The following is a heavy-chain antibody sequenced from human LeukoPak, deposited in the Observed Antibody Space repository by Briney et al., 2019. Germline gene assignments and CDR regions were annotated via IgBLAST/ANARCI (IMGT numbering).Heavy chain of an antibody. D-gene: IGHD2-8*01. CDR2: IQYDGSNQ. Sequence: GSLRLSCAASPFTFSSYGMHWVRQAPGKGLEWVAYIQYDGSNQQYADSVKGRFSISRDSSKNILYLQMNSLRAEDTAVYYCAKDRCSNGVGCYYYYMDVWGKGTTVTISS. CDR1: PFTFSSYG. J-gene: IGHJ6*03. CDR3: AKDRCSNGVGCYYYYMDV. V-gene: IGHV3-30*02.